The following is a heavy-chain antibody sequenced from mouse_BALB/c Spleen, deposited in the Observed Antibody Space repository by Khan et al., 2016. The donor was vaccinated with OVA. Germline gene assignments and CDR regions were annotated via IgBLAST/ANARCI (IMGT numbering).Heavy chain of an antibody. V-gene: IGHV3-2*02. CDR3: ARKDYYDYDPFPY. CDR2: INYSGNT. Sequence: EVQLQESGPGLVKPSQSLSLTCTVTGYSITSEYAWNWIRQFPGNKLEWMGYINYSGNTRYNPYLKSRTTLTLDTSKNQFFLKLNSVTTEETATYFCARKDYYDYDPFPYWGQGTLVTVSA. J-gene: IGHJ3*01. CDR1: GYSITSEYA. D-gene: IGHD2-4*01.